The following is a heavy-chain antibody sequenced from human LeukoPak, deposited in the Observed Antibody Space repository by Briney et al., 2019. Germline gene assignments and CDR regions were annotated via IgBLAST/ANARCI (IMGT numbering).Heavy chain of an antibody. J-gene: IGHJ4*02. D-gene: IGHD1-26*01. Sequence: TGGSLRLSCAASGSYFSDYYMTWIRQAPGKGLEWVSYISSSGTYTNYADSVKGRFTISRDNAKKSLYLQMNSLSAEDTAVYYCAKIAGTYSPDYWGQGTLVTVSS. CDR2: ISSSGTYT. CDR3: AKIAGTYSPDY. V-gene: IGHV3-11*06. CDR1: GSYFSDYY.